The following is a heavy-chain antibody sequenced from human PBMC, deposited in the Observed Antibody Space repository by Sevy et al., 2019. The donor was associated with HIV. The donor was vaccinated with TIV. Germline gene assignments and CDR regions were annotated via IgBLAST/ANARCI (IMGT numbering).Heavy chain of an antibody. V-gene: IGHV3-15*01. CDR3: TTGSAPPGTRY. Sequence: GGSLRLACAASGFTFSNAWMSWVRQAPGKGLEWVGRLRSKTDGGTTDYAAPVKGGFTISRDDSKNTLYLQMNSLKTEDTAVYYCTTGSAPPGTRYWGQGTLVTVSS. D-gene: IGHD2-8*01. J-gene: IGHJ4*02. CDR1: GFTFSNAW. CDR2: LRSKTDGGTT.